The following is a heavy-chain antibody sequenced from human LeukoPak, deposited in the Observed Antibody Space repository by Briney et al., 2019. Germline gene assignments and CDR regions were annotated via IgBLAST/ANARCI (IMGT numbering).Heavy chain of an antibody. V-gene: IGHV3-21*01. D-gene: IGHD2-2*01. J-gene: IGHJ5*02. CDR2: ISSSSSYI. Sequence: GGSLRLSCAASGFTFSSYWMSWVRQAPGKGLEWVSSISSSSSYIYYADSVKGRFTISRDNAKNSLYLQMNSLRAEDTAVYYCARDGGAAAMFWFDPWGQGTLVTVSS. CDR1: GFTFSSYW. CDR3: ARDGGAAAMFWFDP.